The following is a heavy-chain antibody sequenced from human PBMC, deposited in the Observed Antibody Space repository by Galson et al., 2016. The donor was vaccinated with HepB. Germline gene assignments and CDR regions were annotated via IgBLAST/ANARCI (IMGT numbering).Heavy chain of an antibody. Sequence: SETLSLTCAVYGGSFTNFYWGWIRQPPGKGLEWIGSIYYSGSTYYNPSLKSRVTISVDTSKNQFSLKMSSVTAADTAVYYCAGPGFGLILYGFDPWGQGTLVTVSS. J-gene: IGHJ5*02. CDR3: AGPGFGLILYGFDP. V-gene: IGHV4-39*01. CDR2: IYYSGST. D-gene: IGHD2-8*01. CDR1: GGSFTNFY.